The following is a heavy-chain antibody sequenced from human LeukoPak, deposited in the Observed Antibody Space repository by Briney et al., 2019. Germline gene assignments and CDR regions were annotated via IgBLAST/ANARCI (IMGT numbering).Heavy chain of an antibody. CDR3: ATPKIAVAAN. J-gene: IGHJ4*02. Sequence: ASVKVSCKGSGFPFTGYYIHWVRQAPGQGLEWMGWVDPKIGGSHSARKFRGRLTLTSDTSVTTAYMEVTRLTSDGTAIYYCATPKIAVAANWGQGTLVIVSS. CDR2: VDPKIGGS. CDR1: GFPFTGYY. V-gene: IGHV1-2*02. D-gene: IGHD6-19*01.